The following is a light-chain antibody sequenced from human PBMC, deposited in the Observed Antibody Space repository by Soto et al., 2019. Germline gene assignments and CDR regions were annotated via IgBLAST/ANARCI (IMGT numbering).Light chain of an antibody. J-gene: IGLJ1*01. V-gene: IGLV2-18*02. Sequence: QSALTQPPSVSGSPGQSVTISCTGTSSDVGSYNRVSWYQQPPGTAPKLMIYEVSNRPSGVPDRFSGSKSGNTASLTISGLQAEDEADYSCSSYTSSSPYFFGTGTKATVL. CDR2: EVS. CDR1: SSDVGSYNR. CDR3: SSYTSSSPYF.